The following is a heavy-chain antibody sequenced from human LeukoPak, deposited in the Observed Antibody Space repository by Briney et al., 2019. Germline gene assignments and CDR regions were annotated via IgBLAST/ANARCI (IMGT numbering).Heavy chain of an antibody. D-gene: IGHD1-7*01. CDR3: VSYSRVPGTYHLPY. V-gene: IGHV4-59*01. CDR1: GVSINGYY. Sequence: SETLSLTCTVSGVSINGYYWTWIRQSPGKGLEWIGYGYYSGDSNYNPSLKSRVTISVDTSRSQFSLKLTSVTAADTAVYYCVSYSRVPGTYHLPYWGQGTLVTVSS. J-gene: IGHJ4*02. CDR2: GYYSGDS.